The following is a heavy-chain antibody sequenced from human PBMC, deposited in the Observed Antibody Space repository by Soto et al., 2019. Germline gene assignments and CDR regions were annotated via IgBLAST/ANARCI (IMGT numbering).Heavy chain of an antibody. D-gene: IGHD3-22*01. Sequence: PSETLSLTCTVSGGSISPYYLSWIRQPPGKGLEWIGFIYYSGTTNYNPSLKSRVTISVDTSKNQFSLKLSSVTATDTAVYYCARPRSSGYAGEFDYWGQGTLVTVSS. CDR1: GGSISPYY. CDR2: IYYSGTT. J-gene: IGHJ4*02. CDR3: ARPRSSGYAGEFDY. V-gene: IGHV4-59*01.